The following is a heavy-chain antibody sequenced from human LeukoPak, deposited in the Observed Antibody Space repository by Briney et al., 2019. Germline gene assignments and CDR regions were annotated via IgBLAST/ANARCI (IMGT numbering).Heavy chain of an antibody. D-gene: IGHD3-9*01. CDR2: IYYTGST. Sequence: KASETLSLTCTVPDASISNFYWSWIRQPPGKTLEWIGYIYYTGSTKHNPSLQSRVTISVDTSQSHFSLRLTSVTAADTAVYYCAGTRAGVEDYREILTGYSSPRGFGRWGQGTLVTVSS. V-gene: IGHV4-59*01. CDR1: DASISNFY. CDR3: AGTRAGVEDYREILTGYSSPRGFGR. J-gene: IGHJ4*02.